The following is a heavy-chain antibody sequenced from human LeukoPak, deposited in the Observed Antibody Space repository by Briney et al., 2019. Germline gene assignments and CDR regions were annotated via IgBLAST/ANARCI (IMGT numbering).Heavy chain of an antibody. V-gene: IGHV3-23*01. CDR2: ISGSGGST. J-gene: IGHJ4*02. CDR3: AKDRGYYGSGSYPPPTGY. Sequence: GGSLRLSCAASGFTFSSYAMSWVRQAPGKGLEWVSAISGSGGSTYYADSVKGRFTISRDNSKNTLYLQMNSLRAEDTAVYYCAKDRGYYGSGSYPPPTGYWGQGTLVTVSS. D-gene: IGHD3-10*01. CDR1: GFTFSSYA.